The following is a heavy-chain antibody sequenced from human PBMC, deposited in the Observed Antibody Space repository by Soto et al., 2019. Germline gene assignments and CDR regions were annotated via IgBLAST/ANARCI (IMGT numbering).Heavy chain of an antibody. Sequence: SETLSLTCAVSGGSFSGYYWSWIRQPPGKGLEWIGEINHSGSTNYNPSLKSRVAISVDTSKNQFSLKLSSVTAADTAVYYCARKRVVGVAGTPRPLVWFDPWGQGTLVTVSS. CDR1: GGSFSGYY. V-gene: IGHV4-34*01. CDR3: ARKRVVGVAGTPRPLVWFDP. CDR2: INHSGST. D-gene: IGHD2-15*01. J-gene: IGHJ5*02.